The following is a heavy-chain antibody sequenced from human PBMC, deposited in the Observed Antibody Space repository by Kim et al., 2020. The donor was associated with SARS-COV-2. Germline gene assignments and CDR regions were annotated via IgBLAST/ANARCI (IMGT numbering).Heavy chain of an antibody. CDR2: INWNGGST. J-gene: IGHJ5*02. CDR3: VKGYKGTTGNEDWFDP. V-gene: IGHV3-20*01. D-gene: IGHD1-1*01. Sequence: GGSLRLSCAASGFTFDEYAMHWVRQAPGKGLEWVSGINWNGGSTGYADSVKGRLTISRDNAKNSLYLQMNSLRPEDTALYHCVKGYKGTTGNEDWFDPWGQGTLVTVSS. CDR1: GFTFDEYA.